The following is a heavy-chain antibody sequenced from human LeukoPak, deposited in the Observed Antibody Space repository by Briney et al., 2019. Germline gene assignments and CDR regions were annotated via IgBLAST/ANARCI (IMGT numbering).Heavy chain of an antibody. D-gene: IGHD3-3*01. CDR1: GFTFSSYG. J-gene: IGHJ4*02. Sequence: GGSLRLSCAASGFTFSSYGMHWVRQAPGKGLEWVAFIRYDGSNKYYADSVKGRFTISRDNSKNTLYLQMNSLRAEDTAVYYCAKEGAYYDFWSGYYFYWGQGTLVTVSS. V-gene: IGHV3-30*02. CDR3: AKEGAYYDFWSGYYFY. CDR2: IRYDGSNK.